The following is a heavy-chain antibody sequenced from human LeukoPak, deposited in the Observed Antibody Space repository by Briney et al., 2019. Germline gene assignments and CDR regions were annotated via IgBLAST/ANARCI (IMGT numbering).Heavy chain of an antibody. V-gene: IGHV4-4*02. J-gene: IGHJ4*02. CDR1: GGSISSSNW. Sequence: SETLSLTCAVSGGSISSSNWWSWVRQPPGKGLEWIGEIYHSGSTNYNPSLKSRVTISVDKSKNQFSLKLSSVTAADTAVYYCARTDYDILTGYPHYFDYWGQGTLVTVSS. CDR3: ARTDYDILTGYPHYFDY. CDR2: IYHSGST. D-gene: IGHD3-9*01.